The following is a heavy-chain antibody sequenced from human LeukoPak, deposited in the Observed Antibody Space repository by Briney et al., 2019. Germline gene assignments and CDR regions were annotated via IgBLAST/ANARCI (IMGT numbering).Heavy chain of an antibody. CDR3: ARGRKIAARGFDY. D-gene: IGHD6-6*01. J-gene: IGHJ4*02. V-gene: IGHV4-34*01. Sequence: SETLSLTCTVSGGSISSYYWSWIRQPPGKGLEWIGEINHSGSTNYNPSLKSRVTISVDTSKNQFSLKLSSVTAADTAVYYCARGRKIAARGFDYWGQGTLVTVSS. CDR2: INHSGST. CDR1: GGSISSYY.